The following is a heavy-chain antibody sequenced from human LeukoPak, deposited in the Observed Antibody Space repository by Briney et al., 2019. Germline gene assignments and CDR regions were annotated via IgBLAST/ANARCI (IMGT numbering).Heavy chain of an antibody. J-gene: IGHJ6*03. Sequence: SETLSLTCAVSGGSFSGYYWSWIRQPPGKGLEWIGSIYHSGSTYYNPSLKSRVTISVDTSKNQFFLKLSSVTAADTAVYYCASQVLLWFGELLSNYYYMDVWGKGTTVTVSS. D-gene: IGHD3-10*01. CDR3: ASQVLLWFGELLSNYYYMDV. CDR1: GGSFSGYY. CDR2: IYHSGST. V-gene: IGHV4-34*01.